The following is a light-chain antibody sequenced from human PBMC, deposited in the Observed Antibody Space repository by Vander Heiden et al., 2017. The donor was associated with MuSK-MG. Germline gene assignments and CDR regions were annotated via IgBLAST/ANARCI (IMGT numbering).Light chain of an antibody. CDR3: QQYNSFGFT. V-gene: IGKV1-5*01. J-gene: IGKJ3*01. CDR1: QSINSW. Sequence: DIQMTQSPSTLSASVGERVTITCRASQSINSWLAWHQQKPGKAPKILIYDASSLESGVPSRFSGSGSGTEFTLTISSLQPDDFATYYCQQYNSFGFTFGPGTKVDIK. CDR2: DAS.